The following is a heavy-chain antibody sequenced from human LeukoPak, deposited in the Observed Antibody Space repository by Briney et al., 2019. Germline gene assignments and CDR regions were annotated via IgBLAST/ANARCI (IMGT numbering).Heavy chain of an antibody. J-gene: IGHJ4*02. CDR3: ARGVVAAPDTVDY. CDR1: GESISSYY. Sequence: PSETLSLTCTVSGESISSYYWTWIRQPAGKGLEWIGRIYSSGSTNYNPSLKSRVTMSVDASKNQFSLKLSSLTAADTAVYYCARGVVAAPDTVDYWGQGTLVTVSS. D-gene: IGHD6-13*01. V-gene: IGHV4-4*07. CDR2: IYSSGST.